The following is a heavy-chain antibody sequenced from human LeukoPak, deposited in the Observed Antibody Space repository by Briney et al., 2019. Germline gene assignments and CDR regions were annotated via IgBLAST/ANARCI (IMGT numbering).Heavy chain of an antibody. Sequence: GGSLRLSCAASGFTFSSYEMNWIRQPLGKGLEWVSYISNSGSTIYYADSVKGRFTISRDNAKNSLYVQMNSLRAEDTAVYYCARGVGNNYGYPDYWGQGTLVTVSS. D-gene: IGHD5-18*01. V-gene: IGHV3-48*03. J-gene: IGHJ4*02. CDR3: ARGVGNNYGYPDY. CDR2: ISNSGSTI. CDR1: GFTFSSYE.